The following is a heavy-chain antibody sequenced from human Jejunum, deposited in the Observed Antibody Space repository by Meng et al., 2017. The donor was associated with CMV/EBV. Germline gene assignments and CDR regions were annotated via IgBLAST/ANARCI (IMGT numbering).Heavy chain of an antibody. V-gene: IGHV3-23*01. D-gene: IGHD6-13*01. Sequence: RTYAMSWVRQAPGKGLDWVSSISAGGGTSGADSVKGRFIISRDNSKNTLYLQMNSLRAEDTAVYYCAKDSDSSTWYGNHYYGMDVWGQGTTVTVSS. CDR2: ISAGGGT. CDR3: AKDSDSSTWYGNHYYGMDV. J-gene: IGHJ6*02. CDR1: RTYA.